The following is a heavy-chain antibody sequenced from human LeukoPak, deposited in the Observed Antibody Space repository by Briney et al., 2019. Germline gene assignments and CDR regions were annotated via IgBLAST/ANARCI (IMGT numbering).Heavy chain of an antibody. J-gene: IGHJ4*02. CDR2: IWYDGSDK. CDR1: GFTFSSYW. D-gene: IGHD3-10*01. V-gene: IGHV3-33*08. Sequence: GGSLRLSCAASGFTFSSYWMHWVRQAPGKGLEWVTGIWYDGSDKYYADSVKGRFTISRDNSKNTMNLQMNSLRAEDTAVYYCARDRGDGSGSHPYDFWGQGTLVTVSS. CDR3: ARDRGDGSGSHPYDF.